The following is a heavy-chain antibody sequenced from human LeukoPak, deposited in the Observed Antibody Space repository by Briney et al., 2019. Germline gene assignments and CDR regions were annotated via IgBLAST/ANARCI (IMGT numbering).Heavy chain of an antibody. CDR3: ARHSTASGYLNYFDY. V-gene: IGHV4-59*08. D-gene: IGHD1-1*01. J-gene: IGHJ4*02. CDR2: IYYSGST. CDR1: GYSIRTYC. Sequence: TSETLSLTCTVSGYSIRTYCWSWIRQPPGKGLEWVWYIYYSGSTNYNLYLKSRVTISVDTSKNQFSLKLSSVPAADTAVYYCARHSTASGYLNYFDYWGQGTLATVSS.